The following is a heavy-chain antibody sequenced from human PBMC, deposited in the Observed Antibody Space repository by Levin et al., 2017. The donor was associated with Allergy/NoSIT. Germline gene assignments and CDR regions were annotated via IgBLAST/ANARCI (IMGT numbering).Heavy chain of an antibody. J-gene: IGHJ5*02. V-gene: IGHV3-30*18. CDR3: AKDRNGENWFDP. D-gene: IGHD7-27*01. Sequence: GGSLRLSCAASGFTFSSYGMHWVRQAPGKGLEWVAVISSDRSNINYADSVKGRFTISRDNSKNTLYLQMNSLRTEDTAVYYCAKDRNGENWFDPWGQGTLVTVSS. CDR2: ISSDRSNI. CDR1: GFTFSSYG.